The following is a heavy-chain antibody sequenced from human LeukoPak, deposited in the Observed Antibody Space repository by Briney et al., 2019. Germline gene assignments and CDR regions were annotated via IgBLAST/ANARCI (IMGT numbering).Heavy chain of an antibody. CDR3: AREGPDYYYMDV. CDR1: GFTFSSYE. V-gene: IGHV3-48*03. Sequence: GGSLRLSCAASGFTFSSYEMNWVRQAPGKGLEWVSYISSSGSTIYYADSVKGRFTISRDNAKNSLYLQMNSLRAEDAALYYCAREGPDYYYMDVWGKGTTVTVSS. J-gene: IGHJ6*03. CDR2: ISSSGSTI.